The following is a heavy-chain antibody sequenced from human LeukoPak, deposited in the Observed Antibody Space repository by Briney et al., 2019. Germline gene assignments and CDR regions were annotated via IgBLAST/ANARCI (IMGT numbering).Heavy chain of an antibody. D-gene: IGHD6-6*01. J-gene: IGHJ5*02. CDR1: GFTFTSSS. Sequence: SVKVSCKASGFTFTSSSMQWVRQAPGQRLEWIGWIVVGSGNTNYAQKFQERVTITRDMSTTTAYMELSSLTREDTAVYYCAADRLLGPARVPFDPWGQGTLVTVSS. V-gene: IGHV1-58*02. CDR3: AADRLLGPARVPFDP. CDR2: IVVGSGNT.